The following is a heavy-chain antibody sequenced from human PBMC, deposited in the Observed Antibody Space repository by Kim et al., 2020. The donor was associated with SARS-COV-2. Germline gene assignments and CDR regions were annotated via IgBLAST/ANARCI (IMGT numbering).Heavy chain of an antibody. D-gene: IGHD5-12*01. J-gene: IGHJ4*02. CDR3: AKISGYDYYGPRLVSDY. CDR1: GFTFDDYA. V-gene: IGHV3-9*01. CDR2: ISWNSGSI. Sequence: GGSLRLSCAASGFTFDDYAMHWVRQAPGKGLEWVSGISWNSGSIGYADSVKGRFTISRDNAKNSLYLQMNSLRAEDTALYYCAKISGYDYYGPRLVSDYWGQGTLVTVSS.